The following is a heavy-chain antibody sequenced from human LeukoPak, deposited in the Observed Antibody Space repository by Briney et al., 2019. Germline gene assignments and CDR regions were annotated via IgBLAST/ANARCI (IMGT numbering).Heavy chain of an antibody. Sequence: GGSLRLSCTASGFMFSNSWMHWVRQAPGKWLVWVSRVHGDGGRRDYADSVKGRFTVSRDNAKNTLYLQMTSLRVEDTGVYYCARGGSPSDHWGQGTLVTVSS. CDR1: GFMFSNSW. CDR3: ARGGSPSDH. CDR2: VHGDGGRR. J-gene: IGHJ4*02. D-gene: IGHD1-26*01. V-gene: IGHV3-74*01.